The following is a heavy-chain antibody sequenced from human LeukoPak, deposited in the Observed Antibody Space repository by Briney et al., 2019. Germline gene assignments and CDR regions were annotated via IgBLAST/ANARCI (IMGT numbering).Heavy chain of an antibody. Sequence: SVKVSCKASGGTFSSYAISWVRQAPGQGLEWMGRIIPILGIANYAQKFQGRVTITADKSTSTAYMELSSLRSEDTAVYYCARDIKSGYYFDYWGQGTLVTVSS. D-gene: IGHD6-13*01. CDR1: GGTFSSYA. CDR2: IIPILGIA. J-gene: IGHJ4*02. CDR3: ARDIKSGYYFDY. V-gene: IGHV1-69*04.